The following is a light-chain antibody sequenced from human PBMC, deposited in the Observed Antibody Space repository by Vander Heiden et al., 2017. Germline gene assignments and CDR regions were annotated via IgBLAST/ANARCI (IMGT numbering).Light chain of an antibody. V-gene: IGKV3-11*01. CDR3: QQRNSWPPA. Sequence: EIVLTQSPATLSLSPGERATLSCRASHSVSTYLAWYQQRRGQAPRLLIYDASKKATGISARFSGSGSGTDFTLTISSLEPEDLAVYYCQQRNSWPPAFGPGTTVHIK. CDR2: DAS. CDR1: HSVSTY. J-gene: IGKJ3*01.